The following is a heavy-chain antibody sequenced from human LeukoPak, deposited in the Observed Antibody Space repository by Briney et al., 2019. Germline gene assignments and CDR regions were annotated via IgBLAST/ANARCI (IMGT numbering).Heavy chain of an antibody. CDR2: IYHSGST. CDR1: GGSISSSNW. CDR3: ARVQLIVVVPAAMHRWFDP. D-gene: IGHD2-2*01. V-gene: IGHV4-4*02. J-gene: IGHJ5*02. Sequence: SETLSLTCAVSGGSISSSNWWSWVRQPPGKGLEWIGEIYHSGSTNYNPSLKSRVTISVDKSKNQFSLKLSSVTAADTAVYYCARVQLIVVVPAAMHRWFDPWGVGTLVTVSS.